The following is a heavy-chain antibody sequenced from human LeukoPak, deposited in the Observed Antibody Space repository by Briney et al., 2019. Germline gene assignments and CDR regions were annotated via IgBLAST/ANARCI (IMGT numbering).Heavy chain of an antibody. Sequence: NASETLSLTCAVSGGSISSSNWWSWVRQPPGKGLEWIGEIYHSGSTNYNPSLKSRVTISVDKSKNQFSLKLSSVTAADTAVYYCARDVRSGWYYFDYWGQGTLVTVSS. CDR2: IYHSGST. V-gene: IGHV4-4*02. J-gene: IGHJ4*02. CDR1: GGSISSSNW. D-gene: IGHD6-19*01. CDR3: ARDVRSGWYYFDY.